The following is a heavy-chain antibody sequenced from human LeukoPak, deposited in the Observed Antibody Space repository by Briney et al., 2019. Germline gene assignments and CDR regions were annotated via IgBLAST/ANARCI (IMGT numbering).Heavy chain of an antibody. V-gene: IGHV3-64D*06. J-gene: IGHJ4*03. CDR3: VKDSSTGTYFVS. D-gene: IGHD4-17*01. CDR1: GFTYSRYA. CDR2: ISSNGGST. Sequence: QPGGSLGLPCTASGFTYSRYAMHWVRQAPGKGLEYVSAISSNGGSTYYADSVKGRFTISRDNSRNTLHLQMSSLRVEDTAVYYSVKDSSTGTYFVSSGPRNPVTVSS.